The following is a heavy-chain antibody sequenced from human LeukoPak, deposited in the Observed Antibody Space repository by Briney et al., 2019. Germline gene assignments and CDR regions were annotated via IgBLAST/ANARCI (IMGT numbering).Heavy chain of an antibody. D-gene: IGHD1-26*01. V-gene: IGHV4-39*07. Sequence: SETLSLTCTVSGGSISSSSYYWGWIRQPPGKGLEWIGSIYYSGSTYYNPSLKSRVTISVDTSKNQFSLKLSSVTAADTAAYYCARSDGEWELVGEDTFDIWGQGTMVTVSS. CDR2: IYYSGST. J-gene: IGHJ3*02. CDR3: ARSDGEWELVGEDTFDI. CDR1: GGSISSSSYY.